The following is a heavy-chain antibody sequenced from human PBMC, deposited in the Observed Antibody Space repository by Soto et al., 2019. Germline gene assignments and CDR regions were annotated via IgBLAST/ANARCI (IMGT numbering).Heavy chain of an antibody. Sequence: QVQLVQSGAEVKKPGSSVKVSCEASGGSFSTFAISWVRQAPGQGLEWMGGIIPIFNTAKYTQKFQGRVTIIADESTSTAYMELSSLRSEDTAVYYCARDHPLARGNNWFDPWGQGTLVTVSS. D-gene: IGHD5-12*01. CDR1: GGSFSTFA. CDR2: IIPIFNTA. V-gene: IGHV1-69*01. CDR3: ARDHPLARGNNWFDP. J-gene: IGHJ5*02.